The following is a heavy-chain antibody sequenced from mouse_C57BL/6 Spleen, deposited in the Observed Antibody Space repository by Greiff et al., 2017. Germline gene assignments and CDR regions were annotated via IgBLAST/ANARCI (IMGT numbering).Heavy chain of an antibody. V-gene: IGHV5-9-1*02. J-gene: IGHJ4*01. Sequence: EVKLMESGEGLVKPGGSLKLSCAASGFTFSSYAMSWVRQTPEKRLEWVAYISSGGDYLYYADTVMGRFTISRDNARNTLYLQMSSLKSDDTAMYYCTREGTTDAKDYWGQGTAVTVSS. D-gene: IGHD1-1*01. CDR1: GFTFSSYA. CDR3: TREGTTDAKDY. CDR2: ISSGGDYL.